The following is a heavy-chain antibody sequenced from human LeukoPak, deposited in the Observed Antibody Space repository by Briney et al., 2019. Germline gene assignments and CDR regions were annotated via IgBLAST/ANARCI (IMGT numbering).Heavy chain of an antibody. CDR1: GYTFTSYG. D-gene: IGHD4-17*01. Sequence: ASVKVSCKASGYTFTSYGISWVRQAPGQGLEWMGWISAYNGNTNYAQKLQGRVTMTTDTSTSTAYMELRSLRSDDTAVYYCARGRAYGAASWYYFDYWGQGALVTVSS. J-gene: IGHJ4*02. CDR2: ISAYNGNT. CDR3: ARGRAYGAASWYYFDY. V-gene: IGHV1-18*01.